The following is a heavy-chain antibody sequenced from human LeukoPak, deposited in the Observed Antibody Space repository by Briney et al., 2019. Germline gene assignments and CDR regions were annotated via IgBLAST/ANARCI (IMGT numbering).Heavy chain of an antibody. Sequence: GGSLRLSCAASGFTFSSYAMSWVRQAPGEGLEWVSAISGSGGSTYYADSVKGRFTISRDNSKNTLYLQMNSLRAEDTAVYYCAKDTIFGVVIIDWGQGTLVTVSS. J-gene: IGHJ4*02. CDR1: GFTFSSYA. CDR2: ISGSGGST. V-gene: IGHV3-23*01. D-gene: IGHD3-3*01. CDR3: AKDTIFGVVIID.